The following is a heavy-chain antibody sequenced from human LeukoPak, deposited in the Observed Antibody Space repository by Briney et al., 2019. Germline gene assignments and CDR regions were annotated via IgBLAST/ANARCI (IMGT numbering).Heavy chain of an antibody. J-gene: IGHJ6*02. V-gene: IGHV3-21*01. CDR2: ISSSSSYI. CDR3: ARDGGTYDSSGYHYYGMDV. Sequence: GGSLRLSCAASGFTFSSYGMHWVRQAPGKGLEWVSSISSSSSYIYYADSVKGRFTISRDNAKNSLYLQMNSLRAEDTAVYYCARDGGTYDSSGYHYYGMDVWGQGTTVTVSS. D-gene: IGHD3-22*01. CDR1: GFTFSSYG.